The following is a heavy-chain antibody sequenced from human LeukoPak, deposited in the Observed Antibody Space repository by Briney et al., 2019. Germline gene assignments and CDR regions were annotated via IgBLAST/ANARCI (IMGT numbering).Heavy chain of an antibody. V-gene: IGHV4-59*01. CDR2: IYYSGST. CDR3: ARDQGISADLDAFDI. D-gene: IGHD2/OR15-2a*01. Sequence: SETLSLTCTVSGGSISSYYWSWIRQPPGKGLEWIGYIYYSGSTNYNPSLKSRVTISVDTSKNQVSLKLSSVTAEDTAIYYCARDQGISADLDAFDIWGQGTMVTVSS. J-gene: IGHJ3*02. CDR1: GGSISSYY.